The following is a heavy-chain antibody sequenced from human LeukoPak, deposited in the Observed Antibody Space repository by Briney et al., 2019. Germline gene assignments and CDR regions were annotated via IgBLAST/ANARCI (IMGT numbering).Heavy chain of an antibody. CDR1: GITFSNAW. J-gene: IGHJ4*02. Sequence: GGSLRLSCAASGITFSNAWMSWVRQAPGKRLEWVGRIQSKANGGTTDYGAPVEGRFTISRDDSKNTLYLQMNSLKTEDTAVYYCVTDNGFCVHWGQGTLVTVSS. V-gene: IGHV3-15*01. CDR3: VTDNGFCVH. D-gene: IGHD3-3*01. CDR2: IQSKANGGTT.